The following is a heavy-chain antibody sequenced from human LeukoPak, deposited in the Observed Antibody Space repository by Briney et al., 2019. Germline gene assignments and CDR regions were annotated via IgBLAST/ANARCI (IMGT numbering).Heavy chain of an antibody. CDR1: GFTFSSYE. J-gene: IGHJ6*03. Sequence: GGSLRLSCAASGFTFSSYEMNWVRQAPGKGLEWVSYISSSGSTIYYADSVKGRFTISRDNAKNSLYLQMNSLRAEDTAVYYCAKGGGYEAQYYYYYLDVWGKGTTVTISS. CDR2: ISSSGSTI. D-gene: IGHD5-12*01. V-gene: IGHV3-48*03. CDR3: AKGGGYEAQYYYYYLDV.